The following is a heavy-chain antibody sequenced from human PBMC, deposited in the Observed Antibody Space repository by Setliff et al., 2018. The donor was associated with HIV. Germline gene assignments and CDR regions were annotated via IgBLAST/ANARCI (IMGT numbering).Heavy chain of an antibody. CDR1: VGSFSGHY. V-gene: IGHV4-34*01. D-gene: IGHD3-22*01. J-gene: IGHJ6*03. CDR2: TNPSGST. Sequence: SETLSLTCAVYVGSFSGHYWIWIRRPPGKGLEWIGETNPSGSTKYNPSLKSRVTMSVDTSKNQFSLKLSSVTAADTAVYYCARVVGYYDSSGYPNYYYYYMDVWGKGTTVTV. CDR3: ARVVGYYDSSGYPNYYYYYMDV.